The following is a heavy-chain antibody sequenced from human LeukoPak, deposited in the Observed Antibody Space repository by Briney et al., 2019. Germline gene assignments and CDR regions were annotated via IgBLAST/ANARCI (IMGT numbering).Heavy chain of an antibody. J-gene: IGHJ4*02. CDR2: ISWNSGSI. CDR1: GFTFDDYA. V-gene: IGHV3-9*01. D-gene: IGHD1-26*01. Sequence: GGSLRLSCAASGFTFDDYAMHWVRQAPGKGLEWVPGISWNSGSIGYADSVKGRFTISRDNAKNSLYLQMNSLRAEDTALYYCAKDKGASGSNFDYWGQGTLVTVSS. CDR3: AKDKGASGSNFDY.